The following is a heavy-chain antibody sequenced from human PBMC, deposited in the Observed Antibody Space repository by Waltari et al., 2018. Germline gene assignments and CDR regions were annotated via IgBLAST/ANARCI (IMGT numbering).Heavy chain of an antibody. D-gene: IGHD1-7*01. CDR2: VIPIFGTA. Sequence: QVQLVQSGAEVKKPGSSVKVSCKASGGTFSSYATSWVRQAHGHGLEWMGGVIPIFGTANYAQKFQGRVTITTDESTSTAYMELSSLRSEDTAVYYCARAPGLELRGYVYWGQGTLVTVSS. V-gene: IGHV1-69*05. CDR3: ARAPGLELRGYVY. CDR1: GGTFSSYA. J-gene: IGHJ4*02.